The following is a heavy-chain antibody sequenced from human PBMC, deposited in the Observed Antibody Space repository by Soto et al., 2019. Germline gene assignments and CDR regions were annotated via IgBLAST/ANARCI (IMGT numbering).Heavy chain of an antibody. V-gene: IGHV4-31*03. CDR2: ISYSGST. CDR3: AGMTTVTSFEY. D-gene: IGHD4-17*01. Sequence: SETLSLTCTVSGGSINSGGHYWSWIRQHPGKGLEWIGYISYSGSTHYKPSLKSRTTMSVDTSRNQFSLKLSSVTAADTAVYYCAGMTTVTSFEYWGQGTLVTVSS. J-gene: IGHJ4*02. CDR1: GGSINSGGHY.